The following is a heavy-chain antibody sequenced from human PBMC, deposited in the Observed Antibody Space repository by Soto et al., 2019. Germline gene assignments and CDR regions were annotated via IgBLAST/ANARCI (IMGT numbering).Heavy chain of an antibody. Sequence: QVQLVQSGAEVKKPGASVKISCKASGYTFTRDTMNWVRQAPGQRLEWMGWINPDNGNTKSSQKFQDRVIITRDTSASTAYMDLSSLRSEDTAVYYCARGIATGQLDPWGQGTLVTVSS. V-gene: IGHV1-3*01. CDR2: INPDNGNT. CDR1: GYTFTRDT. CDR3: ARGIATGQLDP. D-gene: IGHD2-15*01. J-gene: IGHJ5*02.